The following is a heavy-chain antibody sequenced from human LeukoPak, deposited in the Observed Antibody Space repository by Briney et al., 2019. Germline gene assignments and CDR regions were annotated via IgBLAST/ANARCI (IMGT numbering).Heavy chain of an antibody. CDR1: GYTFTSYD. J-gene: IGHJ5*02. CDR2: INPNSGGT. Sequence: AAVKVSCKASGYTFTSYDINWVRQATGQGLEWMGWINPNSGGTNYAQKFQGRVTMTRDTSISTAYMELSRLRSDDTAVYYCARGKGIAVAALVWFDPWGQGTLVTVSS. V-gene: IGHV1-2*02. CDR3: ARGKGIAVAALVWFDP. D-gene: IGHD6-19*01.